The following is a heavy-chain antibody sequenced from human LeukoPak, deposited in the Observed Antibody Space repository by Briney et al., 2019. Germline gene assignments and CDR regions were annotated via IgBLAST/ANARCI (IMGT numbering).Heavy chain of an antibody. CDR3: AKRYDSSGYLFDS. Sequence: GGSLRLSCAASGFTFSSYWMSWVRQAPGKGLEWVANIKQDGSEKYYVDSVKGRFTISGDNAKNSLYLQMNSLGAEDTAVYYCAKRYDSSGYLFDSWGQGTLVTVSS. V-gene: IGHV3-7*03. CDR1: GFTFSSYW. CDR2: IKQDGSEK. D-gene: IGHD3-22*01. J-gene: IGHJ4*02.